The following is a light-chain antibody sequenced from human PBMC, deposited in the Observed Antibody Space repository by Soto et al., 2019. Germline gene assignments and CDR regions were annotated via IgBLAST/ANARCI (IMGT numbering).Light chain of an antibody. CDR1: QDISNY. Sequence: DIQMTQSPSSLSASVGDRVTITCQASQDISNYLYWYQQKPGKAPKLLIYDASNLETGVPSRFSGSGSGTDFTFTISSLQPEDIATYYWQQYDNLPLTFGGGTKVEIK. CDR2: DAS. CDR3: QQYDNLPLT. J-gene: IGKJ4*01. V-gene: IGKV1-33*01.